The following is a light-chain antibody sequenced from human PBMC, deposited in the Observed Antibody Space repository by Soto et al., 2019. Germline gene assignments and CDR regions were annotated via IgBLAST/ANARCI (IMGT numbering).Light chain of an antibody. Sequence: STQSPASLSSSVGNRVTITCRASQYINTRLAWYQHRPGQSPRLLIYQTSLRAAGIPARFSASGSGTDFTLTIKDVRPEDFAIYCSPQRQRWRRRFGQGTKVDIK. CDR1: QYINTR. J-gene: IGKJ1*01. CDR3: PQRQRWRRR. CDR2: QTS. V-gene: IGKV3D-11*03.